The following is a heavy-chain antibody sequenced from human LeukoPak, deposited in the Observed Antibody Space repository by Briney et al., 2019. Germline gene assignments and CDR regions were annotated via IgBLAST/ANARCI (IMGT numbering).Heavy chain of an antibody. CDR2: IIPILGIA. Sequence: GASVKVSCKASGGTFSSYAISWVRQAPGRGLEWMGRIIPILGIANYAQKFQGRVTITADKSTSTAYMELSSLRSEDMAVYYCASEPRGSGSYHVYYYYYGMDVWGQGTTVTVSS. J-gene: IGHJ6*02. V-gene: IGHV1-69*04. CDR3: ASEPRGSGSYHVYYYYYGMDV. D-gene: IGHD3-10*01. CDR1: GGTFSSYA.